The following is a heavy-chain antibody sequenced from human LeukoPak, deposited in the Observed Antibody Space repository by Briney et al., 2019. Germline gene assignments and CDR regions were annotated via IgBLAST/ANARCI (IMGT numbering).Heavy chain of an antibody. CDR1: GGSFSGYY. V-gene: IGHV4-34*01. CDR3: ARDRQGAVGY. J-gene: IGHJ4*02. D-gene: IGHD1-26*01. CDR2: IYYSGST. Sequence: SETLSLTCAVYGGSFSGYYWSRIRQPPGKGLEWIGSIYYSGSTYYNPSLKSRVTISVDTSKNQFSLKLSSVTAADTAVYYCARDRQGAVGYWGQGTLVTVSS.